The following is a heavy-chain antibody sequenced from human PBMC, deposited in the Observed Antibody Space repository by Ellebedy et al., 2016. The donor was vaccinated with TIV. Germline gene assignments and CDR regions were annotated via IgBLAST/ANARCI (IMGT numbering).Heavy chain of an antibody. CDR1: GFTFSNAW. Sequence: PGGSLRLSCAASGFTFSNAWMNWVRQAPGKGLEWVGRIKSKTDGGAADYAAPVKGRFTISRDDSKNTLYLQMNSLKTEDTAVYFYTTVYRYNYDSVWGQGTLVTVSS. V-gene: IGHV3-15*01. CDR3: TTVYRYNYDSV. CDR2: IKSKTDGGAA. J-gene: IGHJ4*02. D-gene: IGHD5-18*01.